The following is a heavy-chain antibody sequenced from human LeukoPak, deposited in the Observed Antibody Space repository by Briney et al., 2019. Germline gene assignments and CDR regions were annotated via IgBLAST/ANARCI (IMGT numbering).Heavy chain of an antibody. Sequence: ASVTVSCKASGYTFTGYYMHWVRQAPGQGLEWMGWINPNSGGTNYAQKFQGRVTMTRDTSISTAYMELSRLRSDDTAVYYCARDIGASSGWGYYFDYWGQGTLVTVSS. CDR1: GYTFTGYY. CDR3: ARDIGASSGWGYYFDY. J-gene: IGHJ4*02. D-gene: IGHD6-19*01. CDR2: INPNSGGT. V-gene: IGHV1-2*02.